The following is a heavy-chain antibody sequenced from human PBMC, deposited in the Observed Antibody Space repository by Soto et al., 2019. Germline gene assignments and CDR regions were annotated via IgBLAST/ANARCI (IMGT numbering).Heavy chain of an antibody. D-gene: IGHD3-10*01. V-gene: IGHV1-8*01. CDR1: GYPFTNND. CDR2: MNPYSGNT. Sequence: XSVQVSCNASGYPFTNNDINWGRRATGQGLEWMGWMNPYSGNTGYAQKFQGRVTMTRDNSITTAYMELSSLRSEDTAVYYCVRDTLAYYSADYFDHWGQGTLVTVCS. J-gene: IGHJ4*02. CDR3: VRDTLAYYSADYFDH.